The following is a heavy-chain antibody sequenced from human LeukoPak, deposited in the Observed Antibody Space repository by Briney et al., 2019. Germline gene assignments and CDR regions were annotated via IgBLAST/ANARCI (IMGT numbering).Heavy chain of an antibody. CDR3: AKDFEAVVCAVLYSDY. Sequence: PGGSLRLSCAASGFTFSSYAMSWVRQAPGKGLEWVSTISAGGGGTYYADSVEGRFTISRDNSKNTLYLQMNSLRAEDTAVYYCAKDFEAVVCAVLYSDYWGQGILVTVSS. V-gene: IGHV3-23*01. CDR2: ISAGGGGT. J-gene: IGHJ4*02. CDR1: GFTFSSYA. D-gene: IGHD2-2*01.